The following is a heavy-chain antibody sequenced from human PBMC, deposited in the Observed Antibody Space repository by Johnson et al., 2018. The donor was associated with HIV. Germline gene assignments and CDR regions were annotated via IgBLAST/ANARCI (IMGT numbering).Heavy chain of an antibody. CDR1: GFTFSDHW. D-gene: IGHD1-26*01. V-gene: IGHV3-74*01. CDR3: AKGDGIVGGSDAFDI. CDR2: INGDGSRL. J-gene: IGHJ3*02. Sequence: VQLVESGGGLVQPGGSLRLSCGASGFTFSDHWMQWVRQAPGKGLVWVSRINGDGSRLTYADSVKGRFTIARDNAKNTLYLQMSSLRAEDTAVYYCAKGDGIVGGSDAFDIWGQGTMVTVSS.